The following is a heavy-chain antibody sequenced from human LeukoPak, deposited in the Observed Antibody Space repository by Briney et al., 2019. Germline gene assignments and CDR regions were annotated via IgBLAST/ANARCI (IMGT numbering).Heavy chain of an antibody. CDR1: GGSINSGDYY. CDR2: IYYSGCT. Sequence: SETLSLTCTVSGGSINSGDYYWVWIRQPPGKGLEWIGSIYYSGCTSYNLSRRSRVTMTVATSKRQFSMKLSTVTAPDRAVCFWARSPHIWFAERSWFDPWGQGTLVTVSS. J-gene: IGHJ5*02. D-gene: IGHD3-10*01. CDR3: ARSPHIWFAERSWFDP. V-gene: IGHV4-39*07.